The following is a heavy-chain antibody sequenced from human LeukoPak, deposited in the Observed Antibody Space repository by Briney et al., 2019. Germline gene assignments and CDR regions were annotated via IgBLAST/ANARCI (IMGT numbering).Heavy chain of an antibody. CDR3: ARDLYCSSGSCSFDY. CDR2: TFYRSKWYN. Sequence: SQTLSLTCAISGDSVSSNSVAWNWIRQSPSRGLEWLGRTFYRSKWYNDYAVSVNSRITINPDTSKNHFSLQPKSVTPEDTAVYYCARDLYCSSGSCSFDYWGQGTQVTVSS. CDR1: GDSVSSNSVA. J-gene: IGHJ4*02. V-gene: IGHV6-1*01. D-gene: IGHD2-15*01.